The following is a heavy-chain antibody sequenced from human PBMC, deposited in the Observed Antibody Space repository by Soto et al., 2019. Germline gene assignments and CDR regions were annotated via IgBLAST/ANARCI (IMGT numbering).Heavy chain of an antibody. D-gene: IGHD6-13*01. J-gene: IGHJ4*02. CDR2: IHYSGST. V-gene: IGHV4-59*01. Sequence: PSETLSLTCTVSGGSISGNYWSWIRQSPGKGLEWIGYIHYSGSTNYNPSLKSRVTISVDTSKNQLSLKLSSVTAADTAVYYCARGSAAGTKSPFDYWGQGTLVTVSS. CDR1: GGSISGNY. CDR3: ARGSAAGTKSPFDY.